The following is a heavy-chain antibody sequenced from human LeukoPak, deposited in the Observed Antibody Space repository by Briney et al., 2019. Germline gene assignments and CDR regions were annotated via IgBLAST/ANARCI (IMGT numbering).Heavy chain of an antibody. Sequence: GGSLRLSCAASGFTFSSYGMHWVRQAPGKGLEWVAVISYDGSNKYYADSVKGRFTISRDNSKNTLYLQMNSLRAEDTAVYYCATLDETDRRGYYDSSGRNYWGQGTLVTVSS. J-gene: IGHJ4*02. CDR2: ISYDGSNK. CDR1: GFTFSSYG. D-gene: IGHD3-22*01. V-gene: IGHV3-30*03. CDR3: ATLDETDRRGYYDSSGRNY.